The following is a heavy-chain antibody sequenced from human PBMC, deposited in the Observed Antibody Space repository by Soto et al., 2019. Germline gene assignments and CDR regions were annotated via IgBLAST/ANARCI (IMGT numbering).Heavy chain of an antibody. D-gene: IGHD3-10*01. V-gene: IGHV1-2*04. J-gene: IGHJ3*02. Sequence: ASVKVSCKASGYTFTGYYMHWVRQAPGQGLEWMGWINPNSGGTNYAQKFQGWVTMTRDTSISTAYMELSRLRSDDTAVYYCASMVRGVIYAFDIWGQGTMVTVSS. CDR3: ASMVRGVIYAFDI. CDR2: INPNSGGT. CDR1: GYTFTGYY.